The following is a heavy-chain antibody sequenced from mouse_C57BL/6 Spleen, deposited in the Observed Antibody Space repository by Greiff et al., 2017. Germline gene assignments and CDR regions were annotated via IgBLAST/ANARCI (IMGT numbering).Heavy chain of an antibody. D-gene: IGHD4-1*01. Sequence: EVKLVESGGDLVKPGGSLKLSCAASGFTFSSYGMSWVRQTPDKRLEWVATISSGGSYTYYPDSVKGRFTISRDNAKNTLYLQMSSLKSEGTAMYYCARPNTGGPWFAYWGQGTLVTVSA. CDR3: ARPNTGGPWFAY. J-gene: IGHJ3*01. CDR2: ISSGGSYT. V-gene: IGHV5-6*01. CDR1: GFTFSSYG.